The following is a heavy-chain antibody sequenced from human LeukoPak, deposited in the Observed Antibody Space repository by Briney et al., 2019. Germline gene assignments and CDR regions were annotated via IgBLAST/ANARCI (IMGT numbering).Heavy chain of an antibody. D-gene: IGHD3-3*01. Sequence: GRSLRLSCAASGFTFSSYAMHWVRQAPGKGLEYVSAISSNGGSTYYANSVKGRFTISRDNSKNTLYLQMGSLRAEDMAVYYCARGPVPSYDFWSGYYTGPFDYWGQGTLVTVSS. V-gene: IGHV3-64*01. J-gene: IGHJ4*02. CDR1: GFTFSSYA. CDR2: ISSNGGST. CDR3: ARGPVPSYDFWSGYYTGPFDY.